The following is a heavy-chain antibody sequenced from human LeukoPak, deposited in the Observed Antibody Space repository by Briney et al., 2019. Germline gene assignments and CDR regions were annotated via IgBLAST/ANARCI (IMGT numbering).Heavy chain of an antibody. CDR1: GITLSNYG. D-gene: IGHD3-22*01. Sequence: GGSLRLSCAVSGITLSNYGMSWVRQAPGKGLEWVAGISDCGGRTNYADSVKGRFTISRDNPKNTLYLQMNSLRAEDTAVYFCAKRGVVIRVILVGFHKEAYYFDSWGQGALVTVSS. J-gene: IGHJ4*02. CDR3: AKRGVVIRVILVGFHKEAYYFDS. CDR2: ISDCGGRT. V-gene: IGHV3-23*01.